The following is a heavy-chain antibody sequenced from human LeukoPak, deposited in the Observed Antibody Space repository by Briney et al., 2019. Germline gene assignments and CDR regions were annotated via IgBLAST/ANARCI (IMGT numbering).Heavy chain of an antibody. J-gene: IGHJ4*02. CDR1: GFTFSSYS. CDR2: ISSSSSYI. D-gene: IGHD2-21*01. V-gene: IGHV3-21*01. Sequence: GGSLRLSCAASGFTFSSYSMNWVRQAPGKGLEWVSSISSSSSYIYYADSVKGRFTISRDNAKNSLYLQMNSLRAEDTAVYYCAREIAGFTTREDYWGQGTLVTVSS. CDR3: AREIAGFTTREDY.